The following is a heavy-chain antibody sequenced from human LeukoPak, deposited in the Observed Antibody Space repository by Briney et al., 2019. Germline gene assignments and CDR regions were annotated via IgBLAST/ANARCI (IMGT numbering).Heavy chain of an antibody. V-gene: IGHV4-59*01. CDR2: IYYSGST. J-gene: IGHJ6*02. Sequence: PSETLSLTCTVSGGSISSYYWSWIRQPPGKGLEWIGYIYYSGSTNYNPSLKSRVTISVDTSKNQFSLKLSSVTAADTAVYYCARDRGYGMTSGAKGPRSPSP. CDR1: GGSISSYY. CDR3: ARDRGYGMTS.